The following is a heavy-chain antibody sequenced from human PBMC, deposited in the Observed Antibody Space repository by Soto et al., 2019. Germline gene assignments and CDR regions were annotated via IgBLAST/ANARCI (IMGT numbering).Heavy chain of an antibody. V-gene: IGHV1-24*01. CDR1: GYTLTELS. J-gene: IGHJ4*02. D-gene: IGHD3-10*01. Sequence: ASVKVSCTVSGYTLTELSMDWVRQAPGKGLEWMGGFDPEDGETIYAQRFQGRVTMTEDTSTDTAYMELSSLRSEDTAVYYCATDPEGDFDYWGQGTLVTVSS. CDR3: ATDPEGDFDY. CDR2: FDPEDGET.